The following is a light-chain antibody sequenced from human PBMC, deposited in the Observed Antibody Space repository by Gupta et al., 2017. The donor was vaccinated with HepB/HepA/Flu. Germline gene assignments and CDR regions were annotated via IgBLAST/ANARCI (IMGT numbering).Light chain of an antibody. CDR2: ATS. V-gene: IGKV1-39*01. J-gene: IGKJ2*01. CDR3: QQTFTAPTT. Sequence: LSASVGDRVTLICRASQSINSYLNWYQQKVGTAPKLLIYATSTLQSGVPSRFSGSGYGTDFTLSISDVQPEDFATYYCQQTFTAPTTFGQGTKPDLK. CDR1: QSINSY.